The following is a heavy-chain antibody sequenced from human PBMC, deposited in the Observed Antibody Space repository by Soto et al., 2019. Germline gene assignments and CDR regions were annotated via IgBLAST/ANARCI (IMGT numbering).Heavy chain of an antibody. J-gene: IGHJ6*02. D-gene: IGHD3-10*01. CDR1: GYTFTSYG. Sequence: QVQLVQSGAEVKKPGASVKVSCKASGYTFTSYGISWVRQAPGQGLEWMGWISAYNGNTNYAQKLQGRLTMTTDTSTSRAYRELRSLRSDDTAVYYCASGSVTMVGGGDYYYGMDVWGQVTTFIVSS. V-gene: IGHV1-18*01. CDR2: ISAYNGNT. CDR3: ASGSVTMVGGGDYYYGMDV.